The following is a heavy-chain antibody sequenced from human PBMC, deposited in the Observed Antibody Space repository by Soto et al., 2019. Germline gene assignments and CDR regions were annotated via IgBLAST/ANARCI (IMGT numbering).Heavy chain of an antibody. J-gene: IGHJ4*02. Sequence: GGSLRLSCAASGFTFTRYSMNWVRQAPGKGLEWVSSISSTTNYIYYADSMKGRFTVSRDNAKNSVYLEMNSLSAEDTAVYYCARESEDLTSNFDYCGPGTLVTVYS. CDR2: ISSTTNYI. V-gene: IGHV3-21*01. CDR3: ARESEDLTSNFDY. CDR1: GFTFTRYS.